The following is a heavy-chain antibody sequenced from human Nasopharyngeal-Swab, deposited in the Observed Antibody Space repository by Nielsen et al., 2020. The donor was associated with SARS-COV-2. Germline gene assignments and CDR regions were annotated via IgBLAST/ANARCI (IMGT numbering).Heavy chain of an antibody. CDR3: ANAAGTSDY. Sequence: GESLKISCAASGFTFSSYGMHWVRQAPGKGPEWVAVISYDGSNKYYADSVKGRFTISRDNPKNTLYLQMNSLRAEDTAVYYCANAAGTSDYWGQGTLVTVSS. CDR1: GFTFSSYG. CDR2: ISYDGSNK. V-gene: IGHV3-30*18. D-gene: IGHD6-13*01. J-gene: IGHJ4*02.